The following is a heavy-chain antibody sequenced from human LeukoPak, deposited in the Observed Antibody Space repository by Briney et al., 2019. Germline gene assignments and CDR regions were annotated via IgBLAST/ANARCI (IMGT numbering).Heavy chain of an antibody. CDR2: ISYDGSNK. D-gene: IGHD1-1*01. CDR3: AKESFINWNGDSNNWFHP. J-gene: IGHJ5*02. Sequence: GGSLRLSCAASGFTFSSYGMHWVRQAPGKGLEWVAVISYDGSNKYYADSVKGRFTISRDNSKNTLYLQMNSLKSEDTAVYYCAKESFINWNGDSNNWFHPWGQGTLVTVSS. CDR1: GFTFSSYG. V-gene: IGHV3-30*18.